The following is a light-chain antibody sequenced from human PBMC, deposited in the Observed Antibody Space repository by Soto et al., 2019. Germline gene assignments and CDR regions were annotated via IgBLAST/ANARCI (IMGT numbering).Light chain of an antibody. CDR2: KAS. CDR3: QHSNSYSEA. V-gene: IGKV1-5*03. Sequence: DIPVTQYPSTLSASVGDRVTITCRASQSISSWLAWYQQKPGKAPKLLIYKASTLKSGVPSRFSGSGSGTEFTLTISSLQHDDFATYYCQHSNSYSEAFGQGTKVDI. J-gene: IGKJ1*01. CDR1: QSISSW.